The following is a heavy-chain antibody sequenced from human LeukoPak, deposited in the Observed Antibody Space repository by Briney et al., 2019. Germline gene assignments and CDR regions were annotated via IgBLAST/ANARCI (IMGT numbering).Heavy chain of an antibody. D-gene: IGHD6-13*01. CDR3: ARDRIAAAGNGFDY. V-gene: IGHV4-31*03. CDR2: IYYSGST. J-gene: IGHJ4*02. CDR1: GGSISSGGYY. Sequence: SETLSLTCTVSGGSISSGGYYWSWIRQHPVKGLEWIGYIYYSGSTYYNPSLKSRVTISVDTSKNQYSLKLSSVTAADTAVYYRARDRIAAAGNGFDYWGQGTLVTVSS.